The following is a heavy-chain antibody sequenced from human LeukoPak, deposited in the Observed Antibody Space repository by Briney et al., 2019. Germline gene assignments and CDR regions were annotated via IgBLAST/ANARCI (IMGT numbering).Heavy chain of an antibody. D-gene: IGHD5-18*01. CDR1: GGSFSGYY. CDR2: INHSGST. V-gene: IGHV4-34*01. CDR3: ANIGIQLWLSDY. Sequence: PSETLSLTCAVYGGSFSGYYWSWIRQPPGKGLEWIGEINHSGSTNYNPSLKSRVTISVDTSKNQFSLKLSSVTAADTAVYYCANIGIQLWLSDYWGQGTLVTVSS. J-gene: IGHJ4*02.